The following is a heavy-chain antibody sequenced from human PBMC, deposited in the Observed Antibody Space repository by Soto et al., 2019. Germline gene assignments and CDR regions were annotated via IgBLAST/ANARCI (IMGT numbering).Heavy chain of an antibody. J-gene: IGHJ4*02. D-gene: IGHD1-26*01. CDR2: VVPMYDSV. Sequence: SVKVSCKASGGTFNTYTINWLRQAPGRGLEWVGQVVPMYDSVNYAETFQGRVTITVDKSTDTAYMELTSLRSQDTALYFCASWRSYSGSYCFDYWGQGTLVTVSS. V-gene: IGHV1-69*06. CDR1: GGTFNTYT. CDR3: ASWRSYSGSYCFDY.